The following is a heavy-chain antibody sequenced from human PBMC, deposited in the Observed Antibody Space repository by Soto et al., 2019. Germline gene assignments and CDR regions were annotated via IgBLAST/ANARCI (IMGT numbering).Heavy chain of an antibody. CDR3: ASGGSLSGMDV. CDR1: GFTFSSYG. D-gene: IGHD6-13*01. V-gene: IGHV3-33*01. J-gene: IGHJ6*02. Sequence: QVQLVESGGGVVQPGRSLRLSCAASGFTFSSYGMHWVRQAPGKGLEWVAVRWDDGSNKYYGDSVKGRFTISRDNSKDTLCRQMDSLGAEDTAGDYCASGGSLSGMDVWGPGTTVTVS. CDR2: RWDDGSNK.